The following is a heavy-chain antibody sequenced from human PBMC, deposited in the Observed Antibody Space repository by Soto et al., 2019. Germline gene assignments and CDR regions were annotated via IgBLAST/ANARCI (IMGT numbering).Heavy chain of an antibody. Sequence: ATVKLYWKAAGYTLTGDGISWGLKAPGQGLEWMGWISAYNGNTNYAQKLQVRVTMTTDTSKSTAYMELRSLRSDDTAVYYCASDSLGSYGYGLFDYWGQRTLVTVPS. CDR1: GYTLTGDG. V-gene: IGHV1-18*01. D-gene: IGHD5-18*01. CDR3: ASDSLGSYGYGLFDY. CDR2: ISAYNGNT. J-gene: IGHJ4*02.